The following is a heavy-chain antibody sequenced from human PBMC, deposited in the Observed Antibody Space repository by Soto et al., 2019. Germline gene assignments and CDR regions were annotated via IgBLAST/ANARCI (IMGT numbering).Heavy chain of an antibody. Sequence: HPGGSLRLSCAASGFTFSSYAMHWVRQAPGKGLEWVAVISYDGSNKYYADSVKGRFTISRDNSKNTLYLQMNSLRAEDTAVYYCARDIGPGPHCFDSWGQATLVTGS. CDR2: ISYDGSNK. D-gene: IGHD2-15*01. CDR3: ARDIGPGPHCFDS. CDR1: GFTFSSYA. J-gene: IGHJ5*01. V-gene: IGHV3-30-3*01.